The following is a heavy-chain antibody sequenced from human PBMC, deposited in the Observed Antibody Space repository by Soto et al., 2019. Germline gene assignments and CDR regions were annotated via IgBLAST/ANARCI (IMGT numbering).Heavy chain of an antibody. J-gene: IGHJ3*02. CDR2: IKSKTDGETT. D-gene: IGHD3-16*01. CDR3: TTVQRGYLWGAFDI. V-gene: IGHV3-15*07. CDR1: GFTFSNAW. Sequence: EVQLVESGGGLVKPGGSLRLSCAASGFTFSNAWMNWVRQAPGKGLEWVGRIKSKTDGETTDYAAPVKGRFTISRDDSKNTLYLQMNSLKTEDTAVYYCTTVQRGYLWGAFDIWGQGTMVTVSS.